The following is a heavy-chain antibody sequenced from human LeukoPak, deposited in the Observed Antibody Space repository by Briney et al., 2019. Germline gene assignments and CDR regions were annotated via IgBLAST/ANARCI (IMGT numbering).Heavy chain of an antibody. CDR3: AREAYCGGDCYSDPAEFVDY. V-gene: IGHV4-4*07. CDR1: GGSISSYY. CDR2: IYTSGST. J-gene: IGHJ4*02. D-gene: IGHD2-21*02. Sequence: PSETLSLTCTVSGGSISSYYWSWIRQPAGKGLEWIGRIYTSGSTSYNPSLKSRVTMSVDTSKNQFSLKLSSVTAADTAVYYCAREAYCGGDCYSDPAEFVDYWGQGTLVTVSS.